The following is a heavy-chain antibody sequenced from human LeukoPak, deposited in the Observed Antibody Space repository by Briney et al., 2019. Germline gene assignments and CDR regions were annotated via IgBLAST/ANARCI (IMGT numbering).Heavy chain of an antibody. Sequence: GASVKVSCKVSGYTLTELSMHWVRQAPGKGLEWMGGFDPEDGETIYAQKFQGRVTMTEDTSTDTAYMELSSLRSEDTAVHYCAIGVSSGWYYFDYWGQGTLVTVSS. CDR1: GYTLTELS. J-gene: IGHJ4*02. V-gene: IGHV1-24*01. D-gene: IGHD6-19*01. CDR2: FDPEDGET. CDR3: AIGVSSGWYYFDY.